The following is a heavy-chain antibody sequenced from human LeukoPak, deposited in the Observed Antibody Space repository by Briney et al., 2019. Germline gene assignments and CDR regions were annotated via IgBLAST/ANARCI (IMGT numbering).Heavy chain of an antibody. J-gene: IGHJ3*02. CDR1: GFTFSDHY. Sequence: PGGSRRLSRAASGFTFSDHYMDWVRQAPGKGLEWVGRTRNKANSYTTEYAASVKGRFTISRDDSKNSLYLQMNSLKTEDTAVYYCARGGYPPDDAFDIWGQGTMVTVSS. CDR2: TRNKANSYTT. V-gene: IGHV3-72*01. CDR3: ARGGYPPDDAFDI. D-gene: IGHD5-12*01.